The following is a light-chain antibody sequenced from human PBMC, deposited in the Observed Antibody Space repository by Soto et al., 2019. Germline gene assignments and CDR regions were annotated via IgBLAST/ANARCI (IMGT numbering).Light chain of an antibody. J-gene: IGKJ5*01. Sequence: EKVMAQSPATLSLSPGERATLCCRASQTVGSNLAWYQQKPGQAPRLLIYGASSRATGIPDRFSGGGSGTDFSLTISRLDPEDFAVYYCQQYSSSPITFGQGTRLEI. CDR3: QQYSSSPIT. CDR2: GAS. V-gene: IGKV3-20*01. CDR1: QTVGSN.